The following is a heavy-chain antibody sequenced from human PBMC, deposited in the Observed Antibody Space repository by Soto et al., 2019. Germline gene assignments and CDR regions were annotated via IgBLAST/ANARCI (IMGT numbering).Heavy chain of an antibody. CDR2: IIPIFGTA. J-gene: IGHJ6*02. CDR1: GGTFSSYA. D-gene: IGHD2-15*01. CDR3: ARVNGPELVVYYGMDV. V-gene: IGHV1-69*13. Sequence: VASVKVSCKASGGTFSSYAISWVRQAPGQGLEWMGGIIPIFGTANYAQKFQGRVTITADESTSTAYMELSSLRSEDTAAYYCARVNGPELVVYYGMDVWGQGTTVTVSS.